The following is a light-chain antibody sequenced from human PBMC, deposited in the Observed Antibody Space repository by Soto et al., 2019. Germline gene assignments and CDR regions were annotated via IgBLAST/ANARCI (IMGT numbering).Light chain of an antibody. CDR1: SSDIGAHTY. Sequence: QSVLTQPASASGSPGQSITISCTGTSSDIGAHTYVSWFQQHPGKVPKVIIYNVSTRPSGISDRFSGSKSGNTASLTISGLQAEDDADYYCSSYAECILGFGGGTKLTVL. J-gene: IGLJ3*02. CDR2: NVS. V-gene: IGLV2-14*01. CDR3: SSYAECILG.